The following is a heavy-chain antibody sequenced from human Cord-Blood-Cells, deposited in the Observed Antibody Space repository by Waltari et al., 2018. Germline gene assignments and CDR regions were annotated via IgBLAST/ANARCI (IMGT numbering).Heavy chain of an antibody. CDR3: ARTGYSSSWFDY. J-gene: IGHJ4*02. D-gene: IGHD6-13*01. CDR2: IDLDDDK. V-gene: IGHV2-70*04. Sequence: QVTLKESGPALVKPTQTLTLTCTFSGFSLSTSGMRVSWIRQPPGKALEWLARIDLDDDKFYSTSLKTRLTISKDTSKNQVVLTMTNMDPVDTATYYCARTGYSSSWFDYWGQGTLVTVSS. CDR1: GFSLSTSGMR.